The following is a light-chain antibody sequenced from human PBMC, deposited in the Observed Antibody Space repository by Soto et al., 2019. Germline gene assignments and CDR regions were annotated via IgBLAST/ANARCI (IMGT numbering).Light chain of an antibody. Sequence: DIQMTQSPSTLSASVGDRVTITCRASQSISSWLTWYQQTAGQAPKLLIYKASIVESGVPSRFSGSGSGTEFTLTISSLQPDDSATYYCQQYSYFATFGQGTRVEVK. V-gene: IGKV1-5*03. J-gene: IGKJ1*01. CDR3: QQYSYFAT. CDR1: QSISSW. CDR2: KAS.